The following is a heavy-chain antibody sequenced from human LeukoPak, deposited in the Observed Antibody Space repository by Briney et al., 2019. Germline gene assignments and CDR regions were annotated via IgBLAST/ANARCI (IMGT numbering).Heavy chain of an antibody. CDR3: AKDRAAIIAAAGHDAFDI. Sequence: GGSLRLSCAASGFMFSNFAMSWVRQAPGKGLEWVSTIYYSGGNTYSADSVKGRFTISRDNAKNSLYLQMNSLRAEDTAVYYCAKDRAAIIAAAGHDAFDIWGQGTMVTVSS. CDR1: GFMFSNFA. J-gene: IGHJ3*02. D-gene: IGHD6-13*01. CDR2: IYYSGGNT. V-gene: IGHV3-23*01.